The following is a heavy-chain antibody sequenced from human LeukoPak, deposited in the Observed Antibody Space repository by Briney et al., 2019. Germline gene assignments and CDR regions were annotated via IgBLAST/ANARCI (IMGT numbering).Heavy chain of an antibody. CDR2: ISAYNGNT. V-gene: IGHV1-18*04. CDR1: GYTFTDYY. CDR3: ARVNGARLARYWYFDL. J-gene: IGHJ2*01. D-gene: IGHD3-9*01. Sequence: ASVKVSCKASGYTFTDYYVHWVRQAPGQGLEWMGWISAYNGNTNYAQKLQGRVTMTTDTSTSTAYMELRSLRSDDTAVYYCARVNGARLARYWYFDLWGRGTLVTVSS.